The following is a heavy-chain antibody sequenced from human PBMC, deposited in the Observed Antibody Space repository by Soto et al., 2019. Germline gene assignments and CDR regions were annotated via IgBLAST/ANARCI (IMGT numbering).Heavy chain of an antibody. CDR2: MNPNSGNT. CDR1: GYTFTNYD. J-gene: IGHJ4*02. CDR3: ARVGGNWNDDYFDY. Sequence: QVQLVQSGAEVKKPGASVKVSCKASGYTFTNYDINWVRQATGQGLEWMGWMNPNSGNTGYAQKFQGRVTMTRNTSRRTVYMELSSLRSEDTAVYYCARVGGNWNDDYFDYWGQGTLVTVSS. V-gene: IGHV1-8*01. D-gene: IGHD1-1*01.